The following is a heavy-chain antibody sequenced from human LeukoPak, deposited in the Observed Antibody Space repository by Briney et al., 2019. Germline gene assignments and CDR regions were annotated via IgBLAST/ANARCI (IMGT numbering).Heavy chain of an antibody. CDR1: GYTFTSYG. CDR2: ISAYNGNT. Sequence: ASVKVSCKASGYTFTSYGISWVRQAPGQGLEWMGWISAYNGNTNYAQKLQGRVTMTTDTSTSTAYMELRSLRSDDMAVYYCARGYLGSGWQNYYYYGMDVWGQGTTVTVSS. V-gene: IGHV1-18*03. J-gene: IGHJ6*02. CDR3: ARGYLGSGWQNYYYYGMDV. D-gene: IGHD6-19*01.